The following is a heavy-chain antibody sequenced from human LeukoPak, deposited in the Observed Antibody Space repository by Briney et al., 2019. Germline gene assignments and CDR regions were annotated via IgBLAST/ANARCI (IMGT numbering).Heavy chain of an antibody. CDR1: GFTFSDYL. V-gene: IGHV3-72*01. D-gene: IGHD6-25*01. CDR2: IRKKDKSYTT. CDR3: SRGGSSSDWSAFDI. J-gene: IGHJ3*02. Sequence: GGSLRLSCAASGFTFSDYLMDWVRQAPGKGLEWVGRIRKKDKSYTTQYAPSVEGRFTISRDDSKSSLYLQMNSLKAEDTAVYYCSRGGSSSDWSAFDIWGQGTMVTVSS.